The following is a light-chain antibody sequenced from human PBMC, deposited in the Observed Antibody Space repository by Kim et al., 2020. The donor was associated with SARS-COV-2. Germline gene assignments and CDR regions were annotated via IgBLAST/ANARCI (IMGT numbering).Light chain of an antibody. Sequence: AAVGDRVTITCRTTQLIYSHLNWYQQKPGRAPKPLLSAASTLQGGVPSRFSGSGSETDFTLTISSLQPDDFATYFCQQSYITPFTFGPGTKVDIK. CDR3: QQSYITPFT. CDR2: AAS. V-gene: IGKV1-39*01. J-gene: IGKJ3*01. CDR1: QLIYSH.